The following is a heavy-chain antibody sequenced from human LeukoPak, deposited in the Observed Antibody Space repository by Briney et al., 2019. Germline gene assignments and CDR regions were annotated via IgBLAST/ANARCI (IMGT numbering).Heavy chain of an antibody. CDR1: GGSISSFY. V-gene: IGHV4-4*07. D-gene: IGHD3-9*01. CDR2: IYTSGST. Sequence: SETLSLTCTVSGGSISSFYWSWIRQPAEKGLEWIGRIYTSGSTKYNPSLKSRVTISVDTSKNQFSLKLSSVTAADTAVYYCARSTQSVLRYFDWLLWEGYFDYWGQGTLVTVSS. CDR3: ARSTQSVLRYFDWLLWEGYFDY. J-gene: IGHJ4*02.